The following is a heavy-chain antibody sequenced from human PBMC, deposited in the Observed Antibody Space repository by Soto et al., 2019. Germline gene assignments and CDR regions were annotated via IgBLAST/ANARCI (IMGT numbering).Heavy chain of an antibody. J-gene: IGHJ6*02. CDR3: ARDGIASYGMDV. V-gene: IGHV1-69*08. D-gene: IGHD1-1*01. CDR2: IIPILGIA. CDR1: GGTFSSYT. Sequence: QVQLVQSGAEVKKPGSSVKVSCKASGGTFSSYTISWVRQAPGQGLEWMGRIIPILGIANYAQKFQGRVTITADKSTSTADMELSSLRSEDTAVYYCARDGIASYGMDVWGQGTTVTVSS.